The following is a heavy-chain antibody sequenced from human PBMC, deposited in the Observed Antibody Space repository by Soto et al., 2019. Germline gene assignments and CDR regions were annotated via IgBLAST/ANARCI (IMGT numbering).Heavy chain of an antibody. J-gene: IGHJ4*02. CDR2: MWYHGRDL. CDR3: ARDQGGQSGNFIFDT. CDR1: GVRFSYYL. D-gene: IGHD3-16*01. Sequence: GGSLTLSCASCGVRFSYYLMNWVRPAPGKGLDWVAVMWYHGRDLFYADSVKGRFTISRDNSKNPLYLQMNSLRAEDTAVYYCARDQGGQSGNFIFDTWGQGTLVTVSS. V-gene: IGHV3-33*01.